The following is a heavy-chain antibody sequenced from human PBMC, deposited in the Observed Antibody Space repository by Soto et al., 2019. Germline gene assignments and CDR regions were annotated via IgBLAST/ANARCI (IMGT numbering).Heavy chain of an antibody. V-gene: IGHV1-69*12. Sequence: QVQLVQSGAEVKKPGSSVKVSCKASGGTFSSYAISWVRQAPRQGLEWMGGIIPIFGTANYAQKFQGRVTITADESTSTAYMELSSLRSEDTAVYYCARAREMATIDWYFDLWGRGTLVTVSS. J-gene: IGHJ2*01. CDR1: GGTFSSYA. CDR2: IIPIFGTA. CDR3: ARAREMATIDWYFDL. D-gene: IGHD5-12*01.